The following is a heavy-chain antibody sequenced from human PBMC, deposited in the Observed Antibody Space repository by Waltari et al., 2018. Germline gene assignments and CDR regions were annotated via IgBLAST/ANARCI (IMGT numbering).Heavy chain of an antibody. CDR2: INHSGST. J-gene: IGHJ5*02. CDR1: GGSFSGFF. D-gene: IGHD3-3*01. Sequence: QVQLQQWGAGPLKTSEPLSLTCAVYGGSFSGFFWIWIRQPPGKGLEWIGEINHSGSTNYNPSLKSRVTISLDTSKKHFSLKLNSVTAADTAVYYCARGRRWQEFSSWGQGTLVTVSS. V-gene: IGHV4-34*01. CDR3: ARGRRWQEFSS.